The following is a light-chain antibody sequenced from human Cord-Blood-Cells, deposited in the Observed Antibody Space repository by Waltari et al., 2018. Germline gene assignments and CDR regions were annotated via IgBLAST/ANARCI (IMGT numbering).Light chain of an antibody. CDR1: QSVSSY. CDR2: DAS. Sequence: EIVLTQSPATLSLSPGERATLSCRASQSVSSYLAWYQQKPGQAPRLLIYDASNRATGIPARFSGSVSGTDFTLTISSLEPEDFAVYYCQQHSNWPLTFGGGTKVEIK. CDR3: QQHSNWPLT. J-gene: IGKJ4*01. V-gene: IGKV3-11*01.